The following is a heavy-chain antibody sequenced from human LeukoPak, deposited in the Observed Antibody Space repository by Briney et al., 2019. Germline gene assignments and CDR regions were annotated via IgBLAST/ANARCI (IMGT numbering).Heavy chain of an antibody. CDR2: ISSGSGII. CDR1: AFPFSTYG. V-gene: IGHV3-21*01. Sequence: KPGGSLRLSCAASAFPFSTYGMNWVRQAPGKGLEWVSSISSGSGIIFDADSVKGRFTISRDNAENSLYLQMNSLRAEDTAVYFCARGGTGATRDDTFDIWGQGAMVTVSS. J-gene: IGHJ3*02. D-gene: IGHD1-7*01. CDR3: ARGGTGATRDDTFDI.